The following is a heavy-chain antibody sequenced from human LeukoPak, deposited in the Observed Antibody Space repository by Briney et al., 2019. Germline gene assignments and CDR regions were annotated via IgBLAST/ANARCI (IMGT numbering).Heavy chain of an antibody. CDR1: GFTFSSYA. CDR2: ISYDGSNK. J-gene: IGHJ4*02. Sequence: QPGGSLRLSCAASGFTFSSYAMHWVRQAPGKGLEWVAVISYDGSNKYYADSVKGRFTISRDNSKNTLYLQMNSLRAEDTAVYYCARDLKLYGPGDLDYWGQGTLVTVSS. D-gene: IGHD3-10*01. CDR3: ARDLKLYGPGDLDY. V-gene: IGHV3-30*04.